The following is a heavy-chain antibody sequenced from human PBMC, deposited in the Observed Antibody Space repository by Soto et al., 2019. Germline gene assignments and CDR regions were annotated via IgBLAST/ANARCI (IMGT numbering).Heavy chain of an antibody. CDR2: IYYSGST. CDR3: ARIGSYDFWSGPRGSAFDI. J-gene: IGHJ3*02. CDR1: GGSISSYY. Sequence: QVQLQESGPGLVKPSETLSLTCTVSGGSISSYYWSWIRQPPGKGLEWIGYIYYSGSTNYNPSLKSRVNISVDTSKNQFSLKLSSVTAADTAVYYCARIGSYDFWSGPRGSAFDIWGQGTMVTVSS. D-gene: IGHD3-3*01. V-gene: IGHV4-59*08.